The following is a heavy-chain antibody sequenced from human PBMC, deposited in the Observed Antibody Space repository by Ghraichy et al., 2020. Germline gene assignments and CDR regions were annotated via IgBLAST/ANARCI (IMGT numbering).Heavy chain of an antibody. CDR2: ISYDGSNK. CDR1: GFTFSSYG. Sequence: GGSLRLSCAASGFTFSSYGMHWVRQAPGKGLEWVAVISYDGSNKYYADSVKGRFTISRDNSKNTLYLQMNSLRAEDTAVYYCAKSDSSGYYLKYYFDYWGQGTLVTVSS. D-gene: IGHD3-22*01. J-gene: IGHJ4*02. CDR3: AKSDSSGYYLKYYFDY. V-gene: IGHV3-30*18.